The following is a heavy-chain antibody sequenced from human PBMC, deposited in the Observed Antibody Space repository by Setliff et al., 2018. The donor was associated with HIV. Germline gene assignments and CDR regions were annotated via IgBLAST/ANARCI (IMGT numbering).Heavy chain of an antibody. Sequence: ASVKVSCKASGYTFTSYGISWVRQAPGQGLEWMGWISAYNGNTNYAQKLQGRVTMTTDTSTSTAYMELRSLRSDDAAVYYCAGSGYCSGGSCFDYWGQGTLVTVSS. D-gene: IGHD2-15*01. V-gene: IGHV1-18*01. J-gene: IGHJ4*02. CDR1: GYTFTSYG. CDR2: ISAYNGNT. CDR3: AGSGYCSGGSCFDY.